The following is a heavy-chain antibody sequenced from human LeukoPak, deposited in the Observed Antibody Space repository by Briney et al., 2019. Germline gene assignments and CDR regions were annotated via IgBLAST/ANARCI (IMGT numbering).Heavy chain of an antibody. Sequence: GGSLRLSCAASGFTFSSYGMHWVRQAPGKGLEWVAVIWYDGSNKYYADSVKGRFTISRDHSKNTLYLQMNSLRAEDTAVYYCVLRTSSSSGIDYWGQGTLVTVSS. V-gene: IGHV3-33*01. J-gene: IGHJ4*02. CDR1: GFTFSSYG. D-gene: IGHD6-6*01. CDR3: VLRTSSSSGIDY. CDR2: IWYDGSNK.